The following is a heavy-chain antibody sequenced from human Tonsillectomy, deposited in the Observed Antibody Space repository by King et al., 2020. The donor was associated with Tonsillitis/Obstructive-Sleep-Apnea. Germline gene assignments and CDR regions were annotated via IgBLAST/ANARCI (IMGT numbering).Heavy chain of an antibody. CDR2: ISSSSSYI. D-gene: IGHD3-3*01. CDR1: GFTFSSYS. CDR3: ARDLVYDFWSGYLDAFDI. J-gene: IGHJ3*02. V-gene: IGHV3-21*01. Sequence: VQLVASGGGLVKPGGSLRLSCAASGFTFSSYSMNWVRQAPGKGLEWVSSISSSSSYIYYADSVKGRFTISSDNAKNSLYLQMNSLRAEDTAVYYCARDLVYDFWSGYLDAFDIWGQGTMVTVSS.